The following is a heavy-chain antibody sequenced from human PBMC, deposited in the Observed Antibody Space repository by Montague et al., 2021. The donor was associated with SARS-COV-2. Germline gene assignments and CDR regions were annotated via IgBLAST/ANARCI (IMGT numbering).Heavy chain of an antibody. CDR3: AREVMGSGNYDQAIKYGLDV. CDR1: GDFVSSDGYY. D-gene: IGHD3-10*01. J-gene: IGHJ6*02. V-gene: IGHV4-31*03. Sequence: TLSLTCTISGDFVSSDGYYWSWIRQHPGKGLEWIGDIYYSGSTYYNPSLKSRVTISVDTSKNQFSLKLSSVTAADTALYYCAREVMGSGNYDQAIKYGLDVWGQGTTVTVSS. CDR2: IYYSGST.